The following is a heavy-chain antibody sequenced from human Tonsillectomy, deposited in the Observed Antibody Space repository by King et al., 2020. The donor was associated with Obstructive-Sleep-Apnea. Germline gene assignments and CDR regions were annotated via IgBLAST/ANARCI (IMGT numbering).Heavy chain of an antibody. V-gene: IGHV3-30*18. D-gene: IGHD6-19*01. CDR1: GFTFSSYG. J-gene: IGHJ4*02. CDR3: AKDSSRGCFDY. Sequence: VQLVESGGGVVQPGRSLRLSCAASGFTFSSYGMHWVRQAPGKGLEWVAVISYDGCNKYYADSVKGRFTISRDNSKNTLYLQMNSLRAEDTAVYYCAKDSSRGCFDYWGQGTLVTVSS. CDR2: ISYDGCNK.